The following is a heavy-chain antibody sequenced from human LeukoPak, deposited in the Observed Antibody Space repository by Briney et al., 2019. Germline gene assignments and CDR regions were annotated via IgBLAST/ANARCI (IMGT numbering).Heavy chain of an antibody. CDR2: INHSGST. V-gene: IGHV4-34*09. D-gene: IGHD1-26*01. J-gene: IGHJ3*02. Sequence: PSETLSLTCAVYGGSFSGYYWSWIRQPPGKGLEWIGEINHSGSTNYNPSLKSRVTISVDTSKNQFSLKLSSVTAADTAVYYCARDFYAGRQVRELQLPRVDAFDIWGQGIMVTVSS. CDR3: ARDFYAGRQVRELQLPRVDAFDI. CDR1: GGSFSGYY.